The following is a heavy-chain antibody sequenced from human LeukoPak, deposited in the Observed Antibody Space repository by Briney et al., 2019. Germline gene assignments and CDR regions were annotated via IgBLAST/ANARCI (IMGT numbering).Heavy chain of an antibody. J-gene: IGHJ6*03. CDR2: INTDGSST. CDR1: GFTFSSYW. D-gene: IGHD1-26*01. CDR3: AKGSGSYPYYYYYMDV. V-gene: IGHV3-74*01. Sequence: GGSLRLSCSASGFTFSSYWMHWVRQAPAKGLVWVSRINTDGSSTTYADSVKGRFTISRDNAKNTLYLQMNSLRAEDTAVYYCAKGSGSYPYYYYYMDVWGKGTTVTVSS.